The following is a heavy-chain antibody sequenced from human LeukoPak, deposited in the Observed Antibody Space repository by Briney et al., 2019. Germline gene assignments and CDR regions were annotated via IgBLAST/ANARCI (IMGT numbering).Heavy chain of an antibody. D-gene: IGHD3-10*01. Sequence: PSETLSLTCTVSGGSISSGGYSWSWIRQPPGKGLEWIGEINHSGSTNYNPSLKSRVTISVDTSKNQFSLKLSSVTAADTAVYYCAGGRYYYGSGSVIRWGQGTLVTVSS. V-gene: IGHV4-39*07. CDR2: INHSGST. CDR3: AGGRYYYGSGSVIR. CDR1: GGSISSGGYS. J-gene: IGHJ4*02.